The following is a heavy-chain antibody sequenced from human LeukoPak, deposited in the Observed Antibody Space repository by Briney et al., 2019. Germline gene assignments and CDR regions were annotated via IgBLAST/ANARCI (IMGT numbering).Heavy chain of an antibody. J-gene: IGHJ4*02. V-gene: IGHV3-7*02. D-gene: IGHD6-13*01. CDR3: ANIAAAGRGIDC. CDR1: GVSFSSYW. CDR2: IKQDGSEK. Sequence: GGSLRLSCEASGVSFSSYWMSWVRQAPGKGLEWVANIKQDGSEKYYVGSVKGRFTISRDNAKNSLYLQMNSLRAEDTAVYYCANIAAAGRGIDCWGQGTLVTVSS.